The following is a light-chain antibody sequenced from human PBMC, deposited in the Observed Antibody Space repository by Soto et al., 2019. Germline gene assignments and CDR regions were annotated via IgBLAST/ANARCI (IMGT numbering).Light chain of an antibody. CDR1: QAIRND. V-gene: IGKV1-17*01. CDR3: LQHNVFPRT. Sequence: DIQMTQSPSTLSGSVGDRVTITCRASQAIRNDLAWYQQKPGRAPKRLIYGSSTLQSGVPSRFSGSGSGTEFTLTISSLQPEDFATYYCLQHNVFPRTFGQGTKVDI. J-gene: IGKJ1*01. CDR2: GSS.